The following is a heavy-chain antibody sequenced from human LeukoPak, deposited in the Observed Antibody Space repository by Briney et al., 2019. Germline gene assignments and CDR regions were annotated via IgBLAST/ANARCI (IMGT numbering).Heavy chain of an antibody. D-gene: IGHD6-25*01. CDR1: GGTFSSYA. J-gene: IGHJ3*02. CDR3: ARVDRLYERTYPAGYDI. V-gene: IGHV1-69*04. Sequence: ASVKVSCKASGGTFSSYAISWVRPAPGQGLEWMGRIIPMLGIANYAQKFQGRVTITADKSTSTAYMELSSLRSDDTAVFYCARVDRLYERTYPAGYDIWDQGTRVTVSS. CDR2: IIPMLGIA.